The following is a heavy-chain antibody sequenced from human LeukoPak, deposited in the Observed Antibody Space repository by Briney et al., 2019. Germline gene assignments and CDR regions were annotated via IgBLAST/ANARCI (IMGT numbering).Heavy chain of an antibody. V-gene: IGHV4-31*03. CDR2: SYYCGST. J-gene: IGHJ5*02. CDR3: ARGSPAPSSSSWFSPQNWFDP. Sequence: HTLSLTYTVSGRSISIGGYYCSSIPQPPGTALEWIEHSYYCGSTYYNPSLKSRVTISVDTSKNQFSLKLSSVTAADTAVYYCARGSPAPSSSSWFSPQNWFDPWGQGTLVTVSS. CDR1: GRSISIGGYY. D-gene: IGHD6-13*01.